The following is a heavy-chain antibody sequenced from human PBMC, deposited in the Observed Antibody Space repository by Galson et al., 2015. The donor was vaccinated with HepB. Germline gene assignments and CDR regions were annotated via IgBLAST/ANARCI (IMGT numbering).Heavy chain of an antibody. Sequence: ETLSLTCTVSGGSISSSSYYWGWIRQPPGKGLEWIGSIYYSGSTYYNPSLKSRVTISVDTSKNQFSLKLSSVTAADTAVYYCARHKMTTVTTFDYWGQGTLVTVSS. J-gene: IGHJ4*02. V-gene: IGHV4-39*01. CDR3: ARHKMTTVTTFDY. D-gene: IGHD4-17*01. CDR1: GGSISSSSYY. CDR2: IYYSGST.